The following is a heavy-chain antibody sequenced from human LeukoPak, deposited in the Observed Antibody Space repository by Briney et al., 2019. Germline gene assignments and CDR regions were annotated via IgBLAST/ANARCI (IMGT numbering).Heavy chain of an antibody. D-gene: IGHD3-10*01. CDR2: ISDSGGST. CDR3: AKRGVVIRVFLVGFHKEAYYFDS. CDR1: GITLGNYG. J-gene: IGHJ4*02. Sequence: GGSLRLSCAVSGITLGNYGMSWVRQPPGKGLEWVAGISDSGGSTNYADSVKRRFTISRDTPRNTLYLQMNSLRAEDTAVYFCAKRGVVIRVFLVGFHKEAYYFDSWGQGALVTVSS. V-gene: IGHV3-23*01.